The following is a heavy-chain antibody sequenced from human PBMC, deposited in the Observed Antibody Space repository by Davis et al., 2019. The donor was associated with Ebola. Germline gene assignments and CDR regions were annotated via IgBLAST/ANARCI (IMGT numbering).Heavy chain of an antibody. CDR2: IGGSDGTI. J-gene: IGHJ1*01. D-gene: IGHD3-10*01. Sequence: GESLKISCAASGFIFNDYAMNWVRQTPGKGLEWVSYIGGSDGTIYYADSVKGRFTISRVNAKSSLYLQMNSLRDEDTAVYYCVRDWFGESDWGQGTLVTVSS. V-gene: IGHV3-48*02. CDR1: GFIFNDYA. CDR3: VRDWFGESD.